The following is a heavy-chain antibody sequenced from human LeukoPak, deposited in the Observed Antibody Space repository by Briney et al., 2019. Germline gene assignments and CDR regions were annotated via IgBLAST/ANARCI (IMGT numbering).Heavy chain of an antibody. Sequence: ASVKVSCKASGYSFTSYAMHWVRQAPGQRLECMGWINAGNGNTKYSQKFQGRVTITRDTSASTAYMELTSLRSEDTAVYYCARGVPESGRYGMDVWGQGTTVTVSS. V-gene: IGHV1-3*01. D-gene: IGHD2-15*01. CDR2: INAGNGNT. J-gene: IGHJ6*02. CDR1: GYSFTSYA. CDR3: ARGVPESGRYGMDV.